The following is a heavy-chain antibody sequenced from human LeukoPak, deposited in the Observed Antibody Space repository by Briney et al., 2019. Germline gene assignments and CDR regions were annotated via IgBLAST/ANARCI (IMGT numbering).Heavy chain of an antibody. Sequence: GGSLRLSCAASGFTFISYSMNWVRQAPGKGLEWVSSISSSSSYIYYADSVKGRFTISRDNAKNSLYLQMNSLRAEDTAVYYCASCIAAATDYWGQGTLVTVSS. CDR3: ASCIAAATDY. CDR1: GFTFISYS. J-gene: IGHJ4*02. D-gene: IGHD6-13*01. V-gene: IGHV3-21*01. CDR2: ISSSSSYI.